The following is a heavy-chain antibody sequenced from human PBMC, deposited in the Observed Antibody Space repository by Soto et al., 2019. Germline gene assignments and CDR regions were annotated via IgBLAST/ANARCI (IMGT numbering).Heavy chain of an antibody. CDR3: ARYGRESYYRMDV. V-gene: IGHV4-39*01. Sequence: SETLSLTCSVSGGSIATSIFYWGWLRQTPGKGLEWIGSIYYGGDTYFNPALQSRLTISIDPSKNQVSLRLSSVTAADTAVYYCARYGRESYYRMDVWGLGTTVTVSS. CDR2: IYYGGDT. J-gene: IGHJ6*02. CDR1: GGSIATSIFY. D-gene: IGHD1-26*01.